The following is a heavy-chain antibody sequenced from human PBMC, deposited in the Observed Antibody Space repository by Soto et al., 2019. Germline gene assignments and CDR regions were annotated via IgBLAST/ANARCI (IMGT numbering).Heavy chain of an antibody. CDR2: ISSSSSTI. V-gene: IGHV3-48*01. CDR3: ARGGDYGDSYLDY. J-gene: IGHJ4*02. D-gene: IGHD4-17*01. CDR1: GFTFSSYS. Sequence: GGSLRLSCAASGFTFSSYSMNWVRQAPGKGLEWVSYISSSSSTIYYADSVKGRFTISRDNAKNSLYLQMNSLRAEDTAVYYCARGGDYGDSYLDYSGQGTLVTVSS.